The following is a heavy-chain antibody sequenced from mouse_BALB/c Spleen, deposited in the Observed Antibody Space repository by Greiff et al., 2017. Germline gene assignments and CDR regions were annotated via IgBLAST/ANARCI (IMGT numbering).Heavy chain of an antibody. J-gene: IGHJ4*01. CDR1: GFTFSSYG. CDR2: INSNGGST. V-gene: IGHV5-6-3*01. D-gene: IGHD1-1*01. CDR3: ARDRRYYGSPYAMDY. Sequence: VQVVESGGGLVQPGGSLKLSCAASGFTFSSYGMSWVRQTPDKRLELVATINSNGGSTYYPDSVKGRFTISRDNAKNTLYLQMSSLKSEDTAMYYCARDRRYYGSPYAMDYWGQGTSVTVSS.